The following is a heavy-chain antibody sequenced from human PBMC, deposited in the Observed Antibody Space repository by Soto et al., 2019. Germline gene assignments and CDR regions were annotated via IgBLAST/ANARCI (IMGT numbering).Heavy chain of an antibody. V-gene: IGHV4-39*01. J-gene: IGHJ6*02. Sequence: TSETLSLTCTVSGGSISSSSYYWGWIRQPPGKGLEWIGSIYYSGSTYYNPSLKSRVTISVDTSKNQFSLKLSSVTAADTAVYYCARGGADYYCYYGMDVWGQGTTVTVSS. CDR3: ARGGADYYCYYGMDV. CDR1: GGSISSSSYY. CDR2: IYYSGST.